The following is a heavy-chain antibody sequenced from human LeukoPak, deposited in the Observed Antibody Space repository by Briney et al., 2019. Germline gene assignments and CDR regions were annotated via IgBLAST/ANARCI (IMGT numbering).Heavy chain of an antibody. CDR2: INHSRST. J-gene: IGHJ3*02. CDR3: AAVYYDFWSEGFDI. D-gene: IGHD3-3*01. Sequence: SETLSLTCAVYGGSFSGYYWSWIRQPPGKGLEWIGDINHSRSTNYNPSLKSRVTISVDTSKNQFSLKLSPVTAADTAVYYCAAVYYDFWSEGFDIWGQGTMVTVSS. V-gene: IGHV4-34*01. CDR1: GGSFSGYY.